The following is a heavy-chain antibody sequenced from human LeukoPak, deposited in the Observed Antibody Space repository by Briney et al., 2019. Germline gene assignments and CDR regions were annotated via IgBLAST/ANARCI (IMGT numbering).Heavy chain of an antibody. CDR1: GGSISSYY. Sequence: SETLSLTCSVSGGSISSYYWSWIRQSPGKGLEWIGYIYYTGATNYNPSLESRVTVSIDTSKRQLSLELRSVTAADSAVYFCARDRRESSKPNDAFDIWGQGTMVTVSA. CDR2: IYYTGAT. CDR3: ARDRRESSKPNDAFDI. V-gene: IGHV4-59*01. J-gene: IGHJ3*02. D-gene: IGHD4-11*01.